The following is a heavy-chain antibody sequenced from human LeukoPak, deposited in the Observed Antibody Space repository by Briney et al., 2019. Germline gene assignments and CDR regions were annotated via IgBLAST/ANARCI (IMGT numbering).Heavy chain of an antibody. D-gene: IGHD2-2*02. V-gene: IGHV1-18*01. CDR2: ISAYNGNT. CDR3: ARDCSSTSCYKVYGY. J-gene: IGHJ4*02. Sequence: ASVKVSCKASGYTFTSYGTSWVRQAPGQGLEWMGWISAYNGNTNYAQKLQGRVTMTTDTSTSTAYMELRSLRSDDTAVYYCARDCSSTSCYKVYGYWGQGTLVTVSS. CDR1: GYTFTSYG.